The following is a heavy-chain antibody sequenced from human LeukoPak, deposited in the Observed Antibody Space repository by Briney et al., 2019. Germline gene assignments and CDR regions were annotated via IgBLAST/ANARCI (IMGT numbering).Heavy chain of an antibody. D-gene: IGHD6-19*01. CDR2: IYYSGST. CDR3: ARVGEQWLARGEYYFDY. CDR1: GGSISSGGYY. Sequence: SETLSLTCTVSGGSISSGGYYWSWIRQHPGKGLEWIGYIYYSGSTYYNPSLKSRVTISVDTSKNQFPLKLSSVTAADTAVYYCARVGEQWLARGEYYFDYWGQGTLVTVSS. V-gene: IGHV4-31*03. J-gene: IGHJ4*02.